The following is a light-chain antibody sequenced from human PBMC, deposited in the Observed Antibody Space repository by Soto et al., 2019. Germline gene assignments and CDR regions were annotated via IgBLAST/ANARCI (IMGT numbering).Light chain of an antibody. CDR1: HSITKW. J-gene: IGKJ1*01. CDR3: QQYNGSPWT. Sequence: DIQMTQSPSTLSASVGDRVSITCRASHSITKWLAWYQQKPGNAPKFWIYDDSGLERGVPSSFSGSVSGTEFTLTLSRLQPDDCATYYCQQYNGSPWTFGQGTKVEIK. CDR2: DDS. V-gene: IGKV1-5*01.